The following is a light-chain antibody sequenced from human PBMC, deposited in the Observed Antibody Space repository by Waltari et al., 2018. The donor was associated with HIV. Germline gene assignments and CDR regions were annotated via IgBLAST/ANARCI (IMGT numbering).Light chain of an antibody. CDR1: ESLAHSIGYTY. CDR2: KVS. Sequence: EIVMTQTPLSSLVTLGQPASISCRSSESLAHSIGYTYLSWLHQRPGQPPRLLIYKVSNRISGDPDNISRVEAEDVGIYYCMQATRGWTFGQGTRVEIK. J-gene: IGKJ1*01. V-gene: IGKV2-24*01. CDR3: MQATRGWT.